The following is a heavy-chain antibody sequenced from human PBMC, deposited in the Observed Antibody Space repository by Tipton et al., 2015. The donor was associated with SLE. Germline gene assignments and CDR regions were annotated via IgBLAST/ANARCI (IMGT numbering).Heavy chain of an antibody. V-gene: IGHV5-51*03. CDR2: IYPGDSDA. J-gene: IGHJ4*02. D-gene: IGHD2-15*01. Sequence: QLVQSGAEVKEPGKSLKISCQVSGYTFSTYWIAWVRQVPGKGLEWMGIIYPGDSDARYSPSFEGQVTISADKSLSAAYLQWTSLQASDTGIYYCARFTHGRLPDYWGQGSLVTVSS. CDR1: GYTFSTYW. CDR3: ARFTHGRLPDY.